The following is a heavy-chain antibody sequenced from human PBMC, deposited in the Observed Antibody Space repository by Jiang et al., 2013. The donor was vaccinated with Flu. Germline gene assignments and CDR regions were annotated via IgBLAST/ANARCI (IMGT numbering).Heavy chain of an antibody. CDR1: GFSLSTSGMC. J-gene: IGHJ4*02. Sequence: KPTQTLTLTCTFSGFSLSTSGMCVSWIRQPPGKALEWLARIHWDDDKYYSTSLKTRLTISKDTSKNQVVLTMTNMDPVDTATYYCARTLSGSYYGLIDYWGQGTLVTVSS. CDR2: IHWDDDK. V-gene: IGHV2-70*11. D-gene: IGHD1-26*01. CDR3: ARTLSGSYYGLIDY.